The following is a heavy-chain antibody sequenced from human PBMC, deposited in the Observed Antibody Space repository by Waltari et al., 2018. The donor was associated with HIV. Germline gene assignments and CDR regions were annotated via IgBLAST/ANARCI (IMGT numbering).Heavy chain of an antibody. D-gene: IGHD2-15*01. CDR2: IWYDGISK. J-gene: IGHJ6*02. CDR1: EFTFNNYG. V-gene: IGHV3-33*01. CDR3: AREGYCSGGSCPLPH. Sequence: QVQLEESGGGVVQPGRSLRPSCAASEFTFNNYGMHWVRQAPGKGLEWVALIWYDGISKYYAESVKGRFTISRDKSKNTLYLEMNSLRAEDTAVYYCAREGYCSGGSCPLPHWGQGTTVTVSS.